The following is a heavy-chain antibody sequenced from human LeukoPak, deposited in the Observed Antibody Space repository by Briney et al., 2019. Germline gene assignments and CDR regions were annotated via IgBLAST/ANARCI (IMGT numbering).Heavy chain of an antibody. CDR2: ISSSSSYI. CDR1: GFTFSSYS. V-gene: IGHV3-21*01. D-gene: IGHD3-16*02. CDR3: ARDDYDYVWGSYRHHYFDY. J-gene: IGHJ4*02. Sequence: GGSLRLSCAASGFTFSSYSMNWVRQAPGKGLEWVSSISSSSSYIYYADSVKGRFTITRDNAKNSLYLQMNSLRAEDTAVYYCARDDYDYVWGSYRHHYFDYWGQGTLVTVSS.